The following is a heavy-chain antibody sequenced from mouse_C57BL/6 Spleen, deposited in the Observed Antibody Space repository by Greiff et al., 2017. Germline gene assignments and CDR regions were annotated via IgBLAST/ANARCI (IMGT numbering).Heavy chain of an antibody. CDR3: ARSSSGSSYDAMDY. V-gene: IGHV1-39*01. D-gene: IGHD1-1*01. Sequence: QLQQSGPELVKPGASVKISCKASGYSFTDYNMNWVKQSNGKSLEWIGVINPNYGTTSYNQKFKGKATLTVDQSSSTAYMQLNSLTSEDSAVYYCARSSSGSSYDAMDYWGQGTSVTVSS. J-gene: IGHJ4*01. CDR1: GYSFTDYN. CDR2: INPNYGTT.